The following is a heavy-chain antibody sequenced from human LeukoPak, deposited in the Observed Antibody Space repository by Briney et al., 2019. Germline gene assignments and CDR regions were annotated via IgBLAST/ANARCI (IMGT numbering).Heavy chain of an antibody. CDR1: GFTFDDYG. CDR3: ARDYVVGASLVFDY. J-gene: IGHJ4*02. Sequence: GGSLRLSCAASGFTFDDYGMSWVRQAPGKGLVWVSGINWNGGSTGYADSVKGRFTISRDNAKNSLYLQMNSLRAEDTALYYCARDYVVGASLVFDYWGQGTLVTVSS. CDR2: INWNGGST. D-gene: IGHD1-26*01. V-gene: IGHV3-20*04.